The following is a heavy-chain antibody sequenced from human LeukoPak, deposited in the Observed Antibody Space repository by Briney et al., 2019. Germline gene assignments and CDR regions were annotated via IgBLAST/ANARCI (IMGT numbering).Heavy chain of an antibody. CDR2: IFHSGST. CDR3: ARALVDTAYYYFDY. Sequence: XVSGGSISXGXXWSWVXQPPGXXLXXXXYIFHSGSTYHNPSLKSRVTISVGRSKNQFSLKLSSVTAADTAVYYCARALVDTAYYYFDYWGQGTLVTVSS. J-gene: IGHJ4*02. D-gene: IGHD5-18*01. CDR1: GGSISXGXX. V-gene: IGHV4-4*02.